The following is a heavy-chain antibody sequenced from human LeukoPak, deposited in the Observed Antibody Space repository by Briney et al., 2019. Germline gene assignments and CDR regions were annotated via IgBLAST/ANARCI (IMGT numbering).Heavy chain of an antibody. CDR2: IIPILGIA. Sequence: AASVKVSCKASGGTFSSYAISWVRQAPGQGLEWMGRIIPILGIANYAQKFQGRVTITADKSTSTAYMELSSLRSEDTAVYYCARVGFGNTPHPIDYWGQGTLVTVSS. V-gene: IGHV1-69*04. D-gene: IGHD4-23*01. J-gene: IGHJ4*02. CDR1: GGTFSSYA. CDR3: ARVGFGNTPHPIDY.